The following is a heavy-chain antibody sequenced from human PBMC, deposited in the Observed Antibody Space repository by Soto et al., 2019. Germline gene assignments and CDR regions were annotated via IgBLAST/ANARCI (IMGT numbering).Heavy chain of an antibody. CDR2: VYYIGST. J-gene: IGHJ4*02. V-gene: IGHV4-59*08. CDR1: GGSISSYY. D-gene: IGHD2-15*01. Sequence: SETLSLTCTVSGGSISSYYWSWIRQPPGKGLEWIGHVYYIGSTNYNPSLESRVTLSVDTSKNQFSLKVSSVTAADTAVYYCARRYCGDGSCYSSFDYWGQGTLVTVS. CDR3: ARRYCGDGSCYSSFDY.